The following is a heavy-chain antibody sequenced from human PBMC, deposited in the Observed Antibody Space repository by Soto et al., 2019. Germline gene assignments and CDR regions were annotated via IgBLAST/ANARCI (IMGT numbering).Heavy chain of an antibody. CDR2: IYYSGST. D-gene: IGHD6-6*01. CDR3: ARGRGSSLFQH. V-gene: IGHV4-59*08. J-gene: IGHJ1*01. Sequence: PSETLSLTCTVSGGSISSYYWSWIRQPPGKGLEWIGYIYYSGSTNYNPSLKSRVTISVDTSKNQFSLKLSSVTAADTAVYYCARGRGSSLFQHWGQGTLVTVSS. CDR1: GGSISSYY.